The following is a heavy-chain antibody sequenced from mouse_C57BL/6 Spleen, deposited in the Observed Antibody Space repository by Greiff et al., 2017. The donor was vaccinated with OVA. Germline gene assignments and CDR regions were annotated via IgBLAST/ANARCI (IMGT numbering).Heavy chain of an antibody. Sequence: QVQLQQSGPELVKPGASVKISCKASGYAFSSSWMNWVKQRPGKGLEWIGRIYPGDGDTNYNGKFKGKATLTADKSSSTAYMQLSSLTSEDSAVYFCARCLYDGYYAYWGQGTLVTVSA. D-gene: IGHD2-3*01. CDR1: GYAFSSSW. J-gene: IGHJ3*01. CDR2: IYPGDGDT. CDR3: ARCLYDGYYAY. V-gene: IGHV1-82*01.